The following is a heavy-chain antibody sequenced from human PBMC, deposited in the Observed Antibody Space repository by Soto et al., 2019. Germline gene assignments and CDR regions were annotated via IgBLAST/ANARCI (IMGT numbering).Heavy chain of an antibody. CDR1: GFTFSSYA. CDR2: IKSKTDGGTT. D-gene: IGHD6-13*01. V-gene: IGHV3-15*01. J-gene: IGHJ6*02. Sequence: GGSLRLSCAASGFTFSSYAMSWVRQAPGKGLEWVGRIKSKTDGGTTDYAAPVKGRFTISRDDSKNTLYLQMNSLKTEDTAVYYCTFKSYSSTTSSYYYYYGMDVWGQGTTVTVSS. CDR3: TFKSYSSTTSSYYYYYGMDV.